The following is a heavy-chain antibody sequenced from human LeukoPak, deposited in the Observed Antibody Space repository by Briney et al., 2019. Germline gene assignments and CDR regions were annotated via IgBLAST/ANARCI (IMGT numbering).Heavy chain of an antibody. Sequence: GGSLRLSCAASGFTFSSYAMSWVRQAPGKGLEWVSAISGRGGRTYYADSVKGRFTISRDNSKNTLYLQMNSLSAEDTAVYYCAKDHIQGLEYLDWSIDYWGQGTLVTVSS. V-gene: IGHV3-23*01. CDR1: GFTFSSYA. CDR2: ISGRGGRT. J-gene: IGHJ4*02. D-gene: IGHD3-9*01. CDR3: AKDHIQGLEYLDWSIDY.